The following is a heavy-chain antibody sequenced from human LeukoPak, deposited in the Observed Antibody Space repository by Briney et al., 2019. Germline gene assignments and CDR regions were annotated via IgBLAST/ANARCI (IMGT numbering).Heavy chain of an antibody. D-gene: IGHD1-7*01. J-gene: IGHJ4*02. V-gene: IGHV3-23*01. Sequence: GGSLRLSCAASGFTFSSYGMSWVRQAPGKGLEWVSAISDSGGSTYYADSVKGRFTISRDNSKNTLYLQMNSLRAEDTAVYYCAKVRVVFNWNYAYYFDDWGQGTLVTVSS. CDR1: GFTFSSYG. CDR3: AKVRVVFNWNYAYYFDD. CDR2: ISDSGGST.